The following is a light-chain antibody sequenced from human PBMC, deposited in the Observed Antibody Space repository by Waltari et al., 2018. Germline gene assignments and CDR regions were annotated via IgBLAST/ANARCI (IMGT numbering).Light chain of an antibody. CDR2: RAS. CDR1: KSVFKNY. CDR3: QQYGGSPRT. V-gene: IGKV3-20*01. J-gene: IGKJ1*01. Sequence: EVVLTQSPGTLSLSLGERATLSCRTSKSVFKNYLAWYQQKPGQAPRLIMSRASPRATGLPERFSGRGSGTDFTLTISRLEPEDFAVYYCQQYGGSPRTFGQGTKVEIK.